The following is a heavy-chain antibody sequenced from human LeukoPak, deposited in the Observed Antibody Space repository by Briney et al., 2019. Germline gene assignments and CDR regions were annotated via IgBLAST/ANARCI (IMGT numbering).Heavy chain of an antibody. CDR2: IKQDGSVQ. CDR3: TRLQIAVAGPNWFDP. CDR1: GFTFSSYW. Sequence: GGSLRLSCAASGFTFSSYWMHWVRQAPGKGLEWVANIKQDGSVQFYMDSLKGRFSVSRDNAKNSLYLQMNGLRVEDTAVYYCTRLQIAVAGPNWFDPWGQGTLVTVSS. D-gene: IGHD6-19*01. J-gene: IGHJ5*02. V-gene: IGHV3-7*01.